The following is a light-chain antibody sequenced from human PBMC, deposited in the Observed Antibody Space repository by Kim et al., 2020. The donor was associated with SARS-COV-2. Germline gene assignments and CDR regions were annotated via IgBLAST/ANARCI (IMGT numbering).Light chain of an antibody. CDR1: QSVSSSY. Sequence: SPGEEATLSCRASQSVSSSYLAWYQQKPGQAPRLVVYGTSSRATGIPDRFSGSGSGTDFTLTISRLEPVDFAVYYCQQYGSSPRTFGQGTKVDIK. CDR3: QQYGSSPRT. J-gene: IGKJ1*01. CDR2: GTS. V-gene: IGKV3-20*01.